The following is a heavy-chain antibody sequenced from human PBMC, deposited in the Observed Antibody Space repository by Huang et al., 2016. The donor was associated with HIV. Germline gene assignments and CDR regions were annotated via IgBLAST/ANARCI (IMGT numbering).Heavy chain of an antibody. Sequence: EVQLVESGGGLVQPGGSLRLSCAASGFTFSGYWMHWVRQAPGKWRVWVSRINNDCSITTYADAVKGRSNSSRDNARNTMYLQMTTLSAGDTAVYYCARHRSSGGVEEAFDIWGPGTLVTVAS. CDR1: GFTFSGYW. CDR3: ARHRSSGGVEEAFDI. CDR2: INNDCSIT. J-gene: IGHJ3*02. D-gene: IGHD2-8*02. V-gene: IGHV3-74*03.